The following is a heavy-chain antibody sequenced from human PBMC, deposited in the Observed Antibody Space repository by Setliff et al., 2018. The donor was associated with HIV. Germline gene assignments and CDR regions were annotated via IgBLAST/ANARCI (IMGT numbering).Heavy chain of an antibody. J-gene: IGHJ4*02. V-gene: IGHV4-34*01. CDR1: GGSLSSSY. Sequence: SETLSLTCAVHGGSLSSSYWTWIRQAPGKGLEWIGEINHSGTANYNPSLKSRVTMSLDRSKRQFSLKLTSLTAADTAVYYCAGLSDFLDYWGLGNLVTVSS. D-gene: IGHD2-21*01. CDR3: AGLSDFLDY. CDR2: INHSGTA.